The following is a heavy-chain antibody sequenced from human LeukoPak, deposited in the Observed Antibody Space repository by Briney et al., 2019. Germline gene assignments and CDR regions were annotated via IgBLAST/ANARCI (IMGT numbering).Heavy chain of an antibody. V-gene: IGHV1-2*02. CDR1: GYTFTGYY. CDR3: ASAPIVVVPYSGIFGYYYMDV. J-gene: IGHJ6*03. CDR2: INPNSGGT. D-gene: IGHD2-21*01. Sequence: GASVKVSCKASGYTFTGYYMHWVRQAPGQGLEWMGWINPNSGGTNYAQKFQGRVTMTRDTSISTAYMELSRLRSDDMAVYYCASAPIVVVPYSGIFGYYYMDVWGKGTTVTVSS.